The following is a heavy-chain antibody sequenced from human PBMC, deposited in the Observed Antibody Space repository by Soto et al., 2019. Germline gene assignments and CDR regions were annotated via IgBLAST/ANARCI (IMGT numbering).Heavy chain of an antibody. V-gene: IGHV3-33*01. CDR3: ARPLEQHQLGLGMEV. Sequence: QSGGSLRLSCAASGFTFSTYVMHWVRQAPGKGLEWVAVIWYDGSKIYYADSVQGRFTISRDNSKSTLYLQINSLRAEHPPVYSCARPLEQHQLGLGMEVWGQGSPVTVSS. CDR2: IWYDGSKI. J-gene: IGHJ6*01. D-gene: IGHD6-13*01. CDR1: GFTFSTYV.